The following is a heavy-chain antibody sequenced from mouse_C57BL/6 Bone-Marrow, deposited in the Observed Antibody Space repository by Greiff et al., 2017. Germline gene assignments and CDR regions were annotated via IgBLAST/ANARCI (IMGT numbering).Heavy chain of an antibody. CDR3: TTEDYYIRYAMDY. Sequence: VQLKESGAELVRPGASVKLSCTASGFNIKDDYMHWVKQRPEQGLEWIGWIDPENGDTEYASKFQGQATITADTSSNTAYLQLSRLTSDDTAVYYCTTEDYYIRYAMDYWGQGTSGTGSS. J-gene: IGHJ4*01. V-gene: IGHV14-4*01. CDR1: GFNIKDDY. CDR2: IDPENGDT. D-gene: IGHD1-1*01.